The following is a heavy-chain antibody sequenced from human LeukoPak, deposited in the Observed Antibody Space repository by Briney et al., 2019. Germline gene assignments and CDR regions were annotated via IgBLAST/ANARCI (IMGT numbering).Heavy chain of an antibody. D-gene: IGHD3-10*01. CDR1: GFTVSSNY. CDR2: ISYDGSKK. CDR3: AKDFPHYGSGSSHFDY. J-gene: IGHJ4*02. Sequence: PRGSLRLSCVASGFTVSSNYMSWVRQAPGKGLEWVAVISYDGSKKDYADSVKGRFTISRDNSKNTLYLQMNSLRVEDTAVYYCAKDFPHYGSGSSHFDYWGQGTLVTVSS. V-gene: IGHV3-30*18.